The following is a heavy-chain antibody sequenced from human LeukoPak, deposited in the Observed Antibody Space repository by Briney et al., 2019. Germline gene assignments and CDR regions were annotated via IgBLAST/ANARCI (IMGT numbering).Heavy chain of an antibody. Sequence: RASETLSLTCAVYGGSFSGYYWSWIRQPPGKGLEWIGEINHSGSTNYNPSLKSRVTISVDTSKNQFSLKLSSVTAADTAVYYCARVEWELLYYFDYWGQGTLVTVSS. CDR2: INHSGST. CDR1: GGSFSGYY. CDR3: ARVEWELLYYFDY. V-gene: IGHV4-34*01. J-gene: IGHJ4*02. D-gene: IGHD1-26*01.